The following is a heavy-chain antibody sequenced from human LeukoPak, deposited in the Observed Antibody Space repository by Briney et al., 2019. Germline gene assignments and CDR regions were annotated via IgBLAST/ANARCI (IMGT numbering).Heavy chain of an antibody. J-gene: IGHJ4*02. Sequence: QAGGSLRLSCAASGITFSYFGMHWVRQAPGKGLERVAFIRYDGSNQYYADSVKGRFTISRDNSKNTLYLQMNSLRAEDTAVYYCAKGRGDGYTYPLLFDYWGQGTLITVSS. D-gene: IGHD5-24*01. CDR3: AKGRGDGYTYPLLFDY. V-gene: IGHV3-30*02. CDR2: IRYDGSNQ. CDR1: GITFSYFG.